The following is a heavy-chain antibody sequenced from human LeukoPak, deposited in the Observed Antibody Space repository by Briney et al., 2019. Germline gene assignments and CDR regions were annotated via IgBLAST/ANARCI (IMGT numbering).Heavy chain of an antibody. V-gene: IGHV1-69*04. CDR3: ATEPSRSYSFDHLDF. Sequence: SVKVPCKTSGGTFNNYAISWVRQAPGQGLEWMGRVVPMFGIRNYPQTFRGRVNIAADKATNTVYMELRSLRAEDTAIYYCATEPSRSYSFDHLDFWGLGTPVTVSS. CDR1: GGTFNNYA. CDR2: VVPMFGIR. D-gene: IGHD5-12*01. J-gene: IGHJ4*02.